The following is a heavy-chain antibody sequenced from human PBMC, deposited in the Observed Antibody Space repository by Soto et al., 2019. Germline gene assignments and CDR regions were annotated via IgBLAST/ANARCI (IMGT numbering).Heavy chain of an antibody. D-gene: IGHD1-1*01. Sequence: QVQLQESGPGLVKPSQTLSLTCTVSGGSISSGGYYWSWIRQHPGKGLEWIGYIYYSGSTYYNPSLNSRVTLSADRSKNPFSLKLCSLTAADTAVYYCARWPQLEPRFDYWGQGTLVTVSS. CDR3: ARWPQLEPRFDY. CDR1: GGSISSGGYY. J-gene: IGHJ4*02. V-gene: IGHV4-31*03. CDR2: IYYSGST.